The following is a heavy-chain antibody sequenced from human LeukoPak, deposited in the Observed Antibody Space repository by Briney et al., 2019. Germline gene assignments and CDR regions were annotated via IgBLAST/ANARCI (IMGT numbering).Heavy chain of an antibody. CDR2: ISGSGGSA. V-gene: IGHV3-23*01. Sequence: GGSLRLSCAASGFTFSTYAMSWVRQAPGKGLERVSTISGSGGSADYADSVKGRFTISRDNSKNTLYLQMNSLRAEDTAVYYCAKNFCSITSCQYNWFDPWGQGTLVTVSS. CDR3: AKNFCSITSCQYNWFDP. D-gene: IGHD2-2*01. CDR1: GFTFSTYA. J-gene: IGHJ5*02.